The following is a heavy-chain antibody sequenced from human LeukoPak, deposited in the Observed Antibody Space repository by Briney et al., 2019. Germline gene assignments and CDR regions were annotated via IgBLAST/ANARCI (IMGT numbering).Heavy chain of an antibody. D-gene: IGHD6-19*01. CDR2: INPNSGGT. V-gene: IGHV1-2*05. J-gene: IGHJ3*02. Sequence: ASVKVSCKASGYTFTAYYIHWVRQAPGQGLEWMGRINPNSGGTSYAQKFQGRVTMTRDTSISTAYMELSRLRSDDTVVYYCAIPGAGSDAFATWAQGTMVTVSS. CDR1: GYTFTAYY. CDR3: AIPGAGSDAFAT.